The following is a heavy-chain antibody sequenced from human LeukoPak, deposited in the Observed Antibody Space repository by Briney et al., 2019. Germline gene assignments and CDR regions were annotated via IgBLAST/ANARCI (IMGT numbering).Heavy chain of an antibody. CDR1: GFTFSSYA. D-gene: IGHD2-2*01. V-gene: IGHV3-30-3*01. J-gene: IGHJ6*03. CDR2: ISYDGSNK. CDR3: ARQGFLRYCSSTSCPPVSHYMDV. Sequence: PGGSLRLSCAASGFTFSSYAMHWVRQAPGKGLEWVAVISYDGSNKYYADSVKGRFTISRDNSKNTLYLQMNSLRAEDTAVYYCARQGFLRYCSSTSCPPVSHYMDVWGKGTTVTVSS.